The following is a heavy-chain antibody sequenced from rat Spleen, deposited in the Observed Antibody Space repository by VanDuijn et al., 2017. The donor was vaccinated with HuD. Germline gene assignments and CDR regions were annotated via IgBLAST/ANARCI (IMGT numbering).Heavy chain of an antibody. CDR2: ISYDGTAT. Sequence: EVQLVESGGGLVQPGRSMRLSCAASGFTFSDHGMAWVLQAPTKGLVWVASISYDGTATYYRDSVKGRFTLSRDNAKSTVYLQMDSLRSEDTATYYCATGGFEHYDGTYYYGWFAFWGQGTLVTVSS. V-gene: IGHV5-20*01. J-gene: IGHJ3*01. CDR1: GFTFSDHG. CDR3: ATGGFEHYDGTYYYGWFAF. D-gene: IGHD1-12*02.